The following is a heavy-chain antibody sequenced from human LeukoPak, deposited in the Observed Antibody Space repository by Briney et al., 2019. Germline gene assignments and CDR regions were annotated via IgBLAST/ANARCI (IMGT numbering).Heavy chain of an antibody. V-gene: IGHV1-69*04. D-gene: IGHD5-18*01. CDR3: AREGYSNTDY. J-gene: IGHJ4*02. CDR1: GGTFSSYA. Sequence: SVKVSCKASGGTFSSYAISWVRQPPGQGLEWMGRIIPILGIANYAQKFHGRVTITADKSTSTAYMELSSLRSEDTAVYYCAREGYSNTDYWGQGTLVTVSS. CDR2: IIPILGIA.